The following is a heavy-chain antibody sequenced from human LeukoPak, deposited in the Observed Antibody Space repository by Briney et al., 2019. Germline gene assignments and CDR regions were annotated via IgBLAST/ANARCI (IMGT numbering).Heavy chain of an antibody. J-gene: IGHJ4*02. Sequence: GASVKVSCKVSGYILTELSMHWVRQAPGKGLEWMGGFDPEDGETIYAQKFQGRVTMTEDTSTDTAYMELSSLRSEDTAVYYCATDRKVTIFGVVSPTPLFDYWGQGTLVTVSS. CDR1: GYILTELS. CDR2: FDPEDGET. D-gene: IGHD3-3*01. CDR3: ATDRKVTIFGVVSPTPLFDY. V-gene: IGHV1-24*01.